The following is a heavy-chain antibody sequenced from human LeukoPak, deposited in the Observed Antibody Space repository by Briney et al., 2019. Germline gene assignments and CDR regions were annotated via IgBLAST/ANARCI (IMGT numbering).Heavy chain of an antibody. CDR1: GDSMSSYY. CDR2: IYYSGST. V-gene: IGHV4-59*01. D-gene: IGHD1-20*01. Sequence: SETLSFTSTVSGDSMSSYYWGWIRQPPGKGLEWIGDIYYSGSTNHNPSLKSRVIILADTSKNQFSLRLSSVTAADTAVYYCARDRGITGNLGWFDPWGQGTLVTVSS. J-gene: IGHJ5*02. CDR3: ARDRGITGNLGWFDP.